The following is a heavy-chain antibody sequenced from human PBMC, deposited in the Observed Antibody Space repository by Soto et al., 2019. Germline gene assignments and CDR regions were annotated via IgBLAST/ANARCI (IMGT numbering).Heavy chain of an antibody. V-gene: IGHV3-21*01. Sequence: GGSLRLSCAASGFTFSGYSMNWVRQAPGKGLEWVSSISSSSSYIYYADSVKGRFTISRDNAKNSLYLQMNSLRAEDTAVYYCARDSAPRDIVVVVAATPSDYWGQGTLVTVSS. J-gene: IGHJ4*02. CDR1: GFTFSGYS. D-gene: IGHD2-15*01. CDR3: ARDSAPRDIVVVVAATPSDY. CDR2: ISSSSSYI.